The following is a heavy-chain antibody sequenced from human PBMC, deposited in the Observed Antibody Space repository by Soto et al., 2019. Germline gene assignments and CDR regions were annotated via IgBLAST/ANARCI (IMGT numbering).Heavy chain of an antibody. CDR3: FKGAQQGI. J-gene: IGHJ4*02. CDR2: IRPKADGGTT. Sequence: GGSLRLSCVASGITVSNAWMNWVRQAPGKGLEWVGRIRPKADGGTTDFAAPVKGRFTISRDDSKNTLYLQMNSVETEDTAVYYCFKGAQQGIWGRGTLVTVSS. V-gene: IGHV3-15*05. CDR1: GITVSNAW.